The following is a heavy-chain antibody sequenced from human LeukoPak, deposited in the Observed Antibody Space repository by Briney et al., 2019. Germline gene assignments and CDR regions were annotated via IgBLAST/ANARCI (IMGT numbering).Heavy chain of an antibody. D-gene: IGHD3-22*01. CDR3: ARGGNYYDSSGPIDY. CDR2: INAGNGNT. V-gene: IGHV1-3*01. J-gene: IGHJ4*02. CDR1: GYTFTSYA. Sequence: GASVKVSCKASGYTFTSYAMHWVRQAPGQRLEWMGWINAGNGNTKYSQKFQGRVTITRDTSASTAYMELRSLRSDDTAVYYCARGGNYYDSSGPIDYWGQGTLVTVSS.